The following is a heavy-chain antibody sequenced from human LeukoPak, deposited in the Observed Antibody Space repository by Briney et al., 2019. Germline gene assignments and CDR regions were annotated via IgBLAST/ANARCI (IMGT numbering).Heavy chain of an antibody. D-gene: IGHD3-10*01. CDR3: AKSDTYYYGSGSRPEI. Sequence: PGGSLRLSCAASGFTFSSYSMNWVRQAPGKGLQWVSGISGTTGTTYYADSVKGRFTISRDNSKNTLYLQVNSLRAEDTAIYYCAKSDTYYYGSGSRPEIWGQGTMVTVSS. J-gene: IGHJ3*02. CDR2: ISGTTGTT. V-gene: IGHV3-23*01. CDR1: GFTFSSYS.